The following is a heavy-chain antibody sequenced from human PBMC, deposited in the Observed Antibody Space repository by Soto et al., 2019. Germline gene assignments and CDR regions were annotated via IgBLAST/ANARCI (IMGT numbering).Heavy chain of an antibody. D-gene: IGHD2-21*02. J-gene: IGHJ4*02. V-gene: IGHV3-23*01. CDR1: GFSFSKYA. CDR3: AKDDVSGDGLWLVSD. Sequence: PGGSLRLSCAASGFSFSKYAMIWVRQAPGKGQEWASGITGSGGTIEYGASVKGRFTISRDNSKNTVYLQMNSLRAEDTAIYYCAKDDVSGDGLWLVSDWGQGTLVTVSS. CDR2: ITGSGGTI.